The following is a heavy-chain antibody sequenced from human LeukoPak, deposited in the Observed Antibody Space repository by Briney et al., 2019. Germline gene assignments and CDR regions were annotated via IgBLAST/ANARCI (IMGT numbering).Heavy chain of an antibody. D-gene: IGHD3-3*01. Sequence: GGSLRLSCAASGFTFSSYWMHWVRQAPGKGLVWVSRINSDGSSTSYADSVKGRFTISRDNAKNSLYLQTNSLRAEDTAVYYCARVSYDFWSGYYIRGDFDYWGQGTLVTVSS. CDR2: INSDGSST. J-gene: IGHJ4*02. CDR1: GFTFSSYW. CDR3: ARVSYDFWSGYYIRGDFDY. V-gene: IGHV3-74*01.